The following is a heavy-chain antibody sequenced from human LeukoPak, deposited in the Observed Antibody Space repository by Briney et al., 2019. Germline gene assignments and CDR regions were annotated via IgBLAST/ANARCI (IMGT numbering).Heavy chain of an antibody. CDR3: AGTPTKWEVNY. D-gene: IGHD1-26*01. V-gene: IGHV1-46*01. CDR2: INPCGGST. CDR1: GYTFTSYY. Sequence: ASVKVSCKASGYTFTSYYMHWVRQAPGQGLEWMGIINPCGGSTSYAQKFQGRVTMTRDTSTSTVYMELSSLRSEDTAVYYCAGTPTKWEVNYWGQGTLVTVSS. J-gene: IGHJ4*02.